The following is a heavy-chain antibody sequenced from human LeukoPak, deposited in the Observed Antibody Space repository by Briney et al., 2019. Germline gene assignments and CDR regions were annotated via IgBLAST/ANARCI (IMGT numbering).Heavy chain of an antibody. V-gene: IGHV3-66*01. CDR3: ARNKDYYYYGMDV. CDR2: IYSGGST. J-gene: IGHJ6*02. CDR1: GFTFSSNY. Sequence: GGSLRLSCAASGFTFSSNYMSWVRQAPGKGLEWVSVIYSGGSTYYADSVKGRFTISRDNSKNTLYLQMNSLRAEDTAVYYCARNKDYYYYGMDVWGQGTTVTVSS.